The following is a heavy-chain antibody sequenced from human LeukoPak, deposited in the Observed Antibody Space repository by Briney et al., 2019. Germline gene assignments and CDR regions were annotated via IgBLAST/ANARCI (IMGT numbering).Heavy chain of an antibody. D-gene: IGHD3-3*01. CDR2: ISPSSSST. CDR3: ARDAASGNNWFDP. CDR1: GFTFSSYS. J-gene: IGHJ5*02. V-gene: IGHV3-48*01. Sequence: GGSLRLSCAASGFTFSSYSLNWVRQAPGKGLEWVSYISPSSSSTYYADSVKGRFTISRDDARNSLYLQMNSLSTEDTALYYCARDAASGNNWFDPWGQGTLVTVSS.